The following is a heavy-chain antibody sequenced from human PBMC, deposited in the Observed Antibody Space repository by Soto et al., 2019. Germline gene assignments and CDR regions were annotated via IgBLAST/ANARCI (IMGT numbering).Heavy chain of an antibody. CDR2: ISSSSSYI. CDR1: GFTFSSYS. Sequence: EVQLVESGGGMVKPGGSLRLSCAASGFTFSSYSMNWVRQAPGTGLEWVASISSSSSYIYYADSVKGRFTISRDNANNSLYLHMNSLRAEATDINYCAREPIMPDGGMDVWGQGTTVSISS. D-gene: IGHD2-2*01. J-gene: IGHJ6*02. V-gene: IGHV3-21*01. CDR3: AREPIMPDGGMDV.